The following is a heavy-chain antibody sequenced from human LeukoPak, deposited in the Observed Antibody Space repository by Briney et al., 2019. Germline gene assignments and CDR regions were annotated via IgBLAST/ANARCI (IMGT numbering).Heavy chain of an antibody. CDR1: GGTFSSYA. D-gene: IGHD3-22*01. J-gene: IGHJ1*01. CDR3: ARGSSGSAEYFQY. Sequence: SVKVSCKASGGTFSSYAISWVRQAPGQGPEWMGRIIPILGIANYAQKFQGRVTITADKSTSTAYMELSSLRSEDTAVYYCARGSSGSAEYFQYWGQGTLVTVSS. V-gene: IGHV1-69*04. CDR2: IIPILGIA.